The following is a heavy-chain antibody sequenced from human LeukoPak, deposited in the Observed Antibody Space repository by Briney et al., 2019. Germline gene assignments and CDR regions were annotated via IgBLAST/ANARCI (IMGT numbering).Heavy chain of an antibody. D-gene: IGHD6-13*01. J-gene: IGHJ4*02. V-gene: IGHV3-23*01. CDR3: AKGDYSSSWYDQNFDY. CDR1: GFTFSSYA. Sequence: GGSLRLSCAASGFTFSSYAMSWVRQAPGKGLEWVSAISGSGGSIYYADSVKGRFTISRDDSKNTLYLQMNSLRAEDTAVYYCAKGDYSSSWYDQNFDYWGQGTLVTVSS. CDR2: ISGSGGSI.